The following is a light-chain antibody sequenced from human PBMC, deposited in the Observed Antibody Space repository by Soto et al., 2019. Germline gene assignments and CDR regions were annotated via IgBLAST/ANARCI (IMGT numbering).Light chain of an antibody. CDR1: QSVSSSY. CDR2: DAS. CDR3: QERSIWPIT. J-gene: IGKJ5*01. Sequence: EIVLTHSPGTLSLYPGERATRSCRASQSVSSSYLAWYQQKPGQAPRLLIYDASNRATGIPARFSGSGSGTDFTLTISCLEPEDFTVYCRQERSIWPITFGQGGRLEVK. V-gene: IGKV3D-20*02.